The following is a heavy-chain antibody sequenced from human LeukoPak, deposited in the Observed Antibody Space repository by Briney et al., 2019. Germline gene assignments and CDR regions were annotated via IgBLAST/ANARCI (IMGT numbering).Heavy chain of an antibody. D-gene: IGHD3-9*01. CDR1: GFTFSSYG. V-gene: IGHV3-30*18. Sequence: GRSLRLSCAASGFTFSSYGMHWVRQAPGKGLEWVAVISYDGSNKYYADSVKGRFTISRDNSKNTLYLQMNSLRAEDTAVYYCAKTYDILTGYYGYYFDYWGQGTLVTVSS. J-gene: IGHJ4*02. CDR2: ISYDGSNK. CDR3: AKTYDILTGYYGYYFDY.